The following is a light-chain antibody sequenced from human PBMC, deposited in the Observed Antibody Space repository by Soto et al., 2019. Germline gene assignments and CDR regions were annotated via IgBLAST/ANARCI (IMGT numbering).Light chain of an antibody. J-gene: IGKJ2*01. V-gene: IGKV4-1*01. CDR1: PSVLSSSNNKNY. CDR3: QQYYSTPYT. CDR2: WAS. Sequence: DFVMTQTPDSLAVSLGERATINCKSSPSVLSSSNNKNYLAWYQQKPGQTPKLLIYWASTRDSGVPDRFSGSESGTDFTLTISSLQAEDVAVYYCQQYYSTPYTFGQGTKPEIK.